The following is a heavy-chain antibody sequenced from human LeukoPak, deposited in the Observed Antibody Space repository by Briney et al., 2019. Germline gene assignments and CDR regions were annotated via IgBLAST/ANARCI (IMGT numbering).Heavy chain of an antibody. CDR3: ARVSRFSGRLGIEYSSSSLRWWFDP. J-gene: IGHJ5*02. D-gene: IGHD6-6*01. Sequence: SETLSLTCAVYGGSFSGYYWSRIRQPPGKGLEWIGEINHSGSTNYNPSLKSRVTTSVDTSKNQFSLKLSSVTAADTAVYYCARVSRFSGRLGIEYSSSSLRWWFDPWGQGTLVTVSS. CDR1: GGSFSGYY. V-gene: IGHV4-34*01. CDR2: INHSGST.